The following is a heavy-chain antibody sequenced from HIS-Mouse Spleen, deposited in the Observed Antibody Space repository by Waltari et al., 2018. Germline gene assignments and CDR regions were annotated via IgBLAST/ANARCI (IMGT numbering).Heavy chain of an antibody. CDR2: IYYSGST. Sequence: QLQLQESGPGLVKPAETLSLTCTVPGGFISRSSHYWGWTRQPSGKGLEWIGSIYYSGSTYYNPSLKSRVTISVDTSKNQFSLKLSSVTAADTAVYYCAREIPYSSSWYDWYFDLWGRGTLVTVSS. D-gene: IGHD6-13*01. CDR3: AREIPYSSSWYDWYFDL. CDR1: GGFISRSSHY. J-gene: IGHJ2*01. V-gene: IGHV4-39*07.